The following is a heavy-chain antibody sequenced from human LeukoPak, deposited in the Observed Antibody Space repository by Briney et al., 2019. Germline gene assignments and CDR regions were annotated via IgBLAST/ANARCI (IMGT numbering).Heavy chain of an antibody. V-gene: IGHV3-64*01. CDR1: GFTFSNAA. J-gene: IGHJ6*03. D-gene: IGHD3-16*01. Sequence: PGGSLRLSCAASGFTFSNAAMHWVRQAPGKGLDYISGISSNGGNTYYAKSVKGRFSISRDNSKNTLFLQMGSLRAEDMAVYYCARHRDYDSFFYYYYMDVWGKGTTVIVSS. CDR2: ISSNGGNT. CDR3: ARHRDYDSFFYYYYMDV.